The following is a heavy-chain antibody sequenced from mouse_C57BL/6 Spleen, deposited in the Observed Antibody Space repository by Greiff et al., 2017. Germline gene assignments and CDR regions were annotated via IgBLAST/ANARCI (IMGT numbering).Heavy chain of an antibody. D-gene: IGHD1-1*01. CDR1: GFSFNTYA. J-gene: IGHJ3*01. CDR3: VRHGDYGSSSFAY. CDR2: IRSKSNNYAT. Sequence: EVKVVESGGGLVQPKGSLKLSCAASGFSFNTYAMNWVRQAPGKGLEWVARIRSKSNNYATYYADSVKDRFTISRDDSESMLYLQMNNLKTEDTAMYYCVRHGDYGSSSFAYWGQGTLVTVSA. V-gene: IGHV10-1*01.